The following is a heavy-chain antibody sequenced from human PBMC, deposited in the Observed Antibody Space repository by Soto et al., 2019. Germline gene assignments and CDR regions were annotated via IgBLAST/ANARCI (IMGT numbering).Heavy chain of an antibody. J-gene: IGHJ5*01. V-gene: IGHV5-10-1*01. CDR3: ARVHKNWFDS. CDR2: IDPSDSCT. CDR1: GYNFTAFW. Sequence: CKASGYNFTAFWIHCVRQMPGKGLEWLGKIDPSDSCTDYSPSFEGHVTISTDNSITTAYLQWSSLRASDTAIYFCARVHKNWFDSWAQGTMVTVSS.